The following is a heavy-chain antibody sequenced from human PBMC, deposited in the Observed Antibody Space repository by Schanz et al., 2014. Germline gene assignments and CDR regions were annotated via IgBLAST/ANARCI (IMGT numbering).Heavy chain of an antibody. Sequence: VQLEQSGAEVKKPGSSVKVSCKASGGTFSSFGINWVRQAPGQGLEWMGRIIPILGIANYAQKFQDKVTITADTSTTTAYMELSGLRSEDTAVYYCARDQSPYTNSSDVRYFDYWGQGSLVTVSS. J-gene: IGHJ4*02. D-gene: IGHD6-6*01. V-gene: IGHV1-69*04. CDR2: IIPILGIA. CDR3: ARDQSPYTNSSDVRYFDY. CDR1: GGTFSSFG.